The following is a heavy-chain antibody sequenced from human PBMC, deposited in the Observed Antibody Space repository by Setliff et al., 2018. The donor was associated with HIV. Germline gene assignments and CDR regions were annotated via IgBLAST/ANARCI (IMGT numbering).Heavy chain of an antibody. Sequence: PGGSLRLSCAASGFTFSDYYMGWIRQAPGKGLEWVSYISSSGSTIYYADSLKGRFTISRDNAKNSLFLQMNSLRAEDTAVYYCAREGRDGYTRGAFDIWGQGTMVTVSS. D-gene: IGHD5-12*01. CDR3: AREGRDGYTRGAFDI. CDR1: GFTFSDYY. J-gene: IGHJ3*02. CDR2: ISSSGSTI. V-gene: IGHV3-11*04.